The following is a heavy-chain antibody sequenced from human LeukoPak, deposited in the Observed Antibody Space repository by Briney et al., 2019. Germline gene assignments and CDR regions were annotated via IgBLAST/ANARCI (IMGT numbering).Heavy chain of an antibody. J-gene: IGHJ4*02. V-gene: IGHV1-69*06. D-gene: IGHD5-18*01. CDR1: GGTFSSYA. CDR2: IIPIFGTA. CDR3: ARSPYSYANPIDY. Sequence: SVKVSCKASGGTFSSYAISWVRQAPGQGLEWMGGIIPIFGTANYAQKFQGRVTITADKSTSTAYMELSSLGSEDTAVYYCARSPYSYANPIDYWGQGTLVTVSS.